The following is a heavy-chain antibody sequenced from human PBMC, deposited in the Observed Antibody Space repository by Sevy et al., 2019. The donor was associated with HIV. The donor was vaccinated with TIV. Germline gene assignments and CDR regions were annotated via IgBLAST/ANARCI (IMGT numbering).Heavy chain of an antibody. J-gene: IGHJ4*02. V-gene: IGHV3-23*01. CDR2: FSFGCGKI. CDR1: GFTFSKYS. D-gene: IGHD2-8*01. CDR3: AREGCTKPHDY. Sequence: GGSLRLSCAASGFTFSKYSMSWIRQTPGNGLEWVSTFSFGCGKINYADSVKGRFTISRDDSRNTFYLQMNSLRAEDTAIYYCAREGCTKPHDYSGQGTMVTVSS.